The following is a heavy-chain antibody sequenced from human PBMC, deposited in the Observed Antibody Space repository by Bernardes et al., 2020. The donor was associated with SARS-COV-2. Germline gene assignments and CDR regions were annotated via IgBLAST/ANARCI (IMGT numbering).Heavy chain of an antibody. CDR2: IIPRFDKT. CDR3: ARGIRNRHYYYGVDV. Sequence: SVKVSCKASEGPFRAYAISWVRQAPGQGLEWLGGIIPRFDKTNYAQKFQGRVTITTDESTSAVYLVLTSLTSDDTAMYYCARGIRNRHYYYGVDVWGQGTTVIVSS. J-gene: IGHJ6*02. CDR1: EGPFRAYA. D-gene: IGHD1-20*01. V-gene: IGHV1-69*05.